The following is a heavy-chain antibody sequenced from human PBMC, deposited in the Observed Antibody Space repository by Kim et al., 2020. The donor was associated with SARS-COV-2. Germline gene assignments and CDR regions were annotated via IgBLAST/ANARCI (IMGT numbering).Heavy chain of an antibody. J-gene: IGHJ4*02. CDR3: ARGFSGSYYYCDY. D-gene: IGHD1-26*01. V-gene: IGHV3-30*01. Sequence: YYADSVKGRFTISRDNSKNTLYLQMNSLRAEDTAVYYCARGFSGSYYYCDYWGQGTLVTVSS.